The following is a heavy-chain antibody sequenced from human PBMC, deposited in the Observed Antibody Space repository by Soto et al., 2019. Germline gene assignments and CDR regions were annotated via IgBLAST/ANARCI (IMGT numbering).Heavy chain of an antibody. Sequence: SETLSLTCAVSGGSISGINWWYWIRQPPGKGLEWIGEIYHSGSTNYNPSLKSRLTISVDKSKNQFSLKLSSVTAADTAVYYCARFGGGMDVWGQGTTVT. J-gene: IGHJ6*02. V-gene: IGHV4-4*02. D-gene: IGHD3-10*01. CDR2: IYHSGST. CDR3: ARFGGGMDV. CDR1: GGSISGINW.